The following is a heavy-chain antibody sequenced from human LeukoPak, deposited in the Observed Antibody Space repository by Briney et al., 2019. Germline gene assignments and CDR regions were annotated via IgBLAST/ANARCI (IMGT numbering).Heavy chain of an antibody. Sequence: VASVKVSCKASGYTFSSYGISWVRQAPGQGLEWMGGFDPEDGETIYAQKFQGRVTMTEDTSTDTAYMELSSLRSEDTAVYYCATSYYYDSSDYYRIDYWGQGNLVTVSS. V-gene: IGHV1-24*01. CDR2: FDPEDGET. D-gene: IGHD3-22*01. CDR3: ATSYYYDSSDYYRIDY. J-gene: IGHJ4*02. CDR1: GYTFSSYG.